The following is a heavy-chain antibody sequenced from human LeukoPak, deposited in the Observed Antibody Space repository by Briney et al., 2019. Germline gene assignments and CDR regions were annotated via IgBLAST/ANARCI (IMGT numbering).Heavy chain of an antibody. J-gene: IGHJ6*02. CDR3: ARGRYCSSTSCYWGYYYYGMDV. CDR2: MNPNSGNT. CDR1: GYTLTSYA. V-gene: IGHV1-8*02. Sequence: ASVKVSCKASGYTLTSYAMHWVRQATGQGLEWMGWMNPNSGNTGYAQKFQGRVTMTRNTSISTAYMELSSLRSEDTAVYYCARGRYCSSTSCYWGYYYYGMDVWGQGTTVTVSS. D-gene: IGHD2-2*01.